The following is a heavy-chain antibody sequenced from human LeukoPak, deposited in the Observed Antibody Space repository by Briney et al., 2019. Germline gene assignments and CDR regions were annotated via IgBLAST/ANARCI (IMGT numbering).Heavy chain of an antibody. J-gene: IGHJ4*02. Sequence: ASVKVSCKASGYEFASYAMHWVRQAPGQRLEWMGWINAGNGNTKYSEKFQDRVTITMDTSATTAYMDLSSLRSEDTAMYYCARDKFKTFDYWGQGTLVTVSS. CDR2: INAGNGNT. CDR1: GYEFASYA. V-gene: IGHV1-3*01. CDR3: ARDKFKTFDY.